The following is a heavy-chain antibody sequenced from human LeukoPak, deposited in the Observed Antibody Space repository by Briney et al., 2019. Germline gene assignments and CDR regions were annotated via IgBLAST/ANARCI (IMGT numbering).Heavy chain of an antibody. D-gene: IGHD5-24*01. J-gene: IGHJ6*02. CDR1: GLTFSSYG. CDR3: ASSTYNYDYALDV. Sequence: GGSLRLSCVASGLTFSSYGMTWVRQAPGKGLEWVSLINDSGRRTYYADSVKGRFTVSRDNSKYTLYLQMNSLRVEDTAVYYCASSTYNYDYALDVWGQGTTVTVSS. CDR2: INDSGRRT. V-gene: IGHV3-23*01.